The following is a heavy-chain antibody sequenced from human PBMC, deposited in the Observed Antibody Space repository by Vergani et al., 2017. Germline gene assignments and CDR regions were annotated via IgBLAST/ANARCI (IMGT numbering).Heavy chain of an antibody. CDR1: GGSISSYY. V-gene: IGHV4-59*01. D-gene: IGHD5-18*01. CDR3: ARDRTAMVKSPDAFDI. J-gene: IGHJ3*02. Sequence: QVQLQESGPGLVKPSETLSLTCTVSGGSISSYYWSWIRQPPGKGLEWIGYTYYSGSTNYNPSLKSRVTISVDKSKNQFSLKLSSVTAADTAVYYCARDRTAMVKSPDAFDIWGQGTMVTVSS. CDR2: TYYSGST.